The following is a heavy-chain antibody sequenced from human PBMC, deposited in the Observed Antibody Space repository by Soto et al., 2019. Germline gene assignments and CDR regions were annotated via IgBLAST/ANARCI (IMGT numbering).Heavy chain of an antibody. CDR1: GFTFDDYT. CDR2: TSRDGSNT. CDR3: ARDPGPTPGY. V-gene: IGHV3-21*01. Sequence: PGRSLRLSWAASGFTFDDYTMHWISQAPGKGLEWVSPTSRDGSNTYYADSVKGRFTISRDNAKNSLYLQMNSLRAEDTAVYYCARDPGPTPGYWGQGTLVTVSS. J-gene: IGHJ4*02.